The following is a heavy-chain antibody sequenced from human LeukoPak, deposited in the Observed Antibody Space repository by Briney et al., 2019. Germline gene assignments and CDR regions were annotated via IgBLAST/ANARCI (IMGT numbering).Heavy chain of an antibody. J-gene: IGHJ6*03. D-gene: IGHD4-23*01. V-gene: IGHV1-2*06. Sequence: ASVKVSCKASGYTFTDFYIHWVRQAPGQGLEWMGRINSDSGGTYYAQKFQGRVTMTRDTSISTAYMEVTSLRPDDTAVYYCARVVEARRWAYYYYYMDVWGKGTTVTVSS. CDR3: ARVVEARRWAYYYYYMDV. CDR2: INSDSGGT. CDR1: GYTFTDFY.